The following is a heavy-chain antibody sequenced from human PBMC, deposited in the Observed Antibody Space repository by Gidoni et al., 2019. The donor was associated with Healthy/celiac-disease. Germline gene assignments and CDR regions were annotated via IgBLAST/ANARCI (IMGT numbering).Heavy chain of an antibody. CDR3: ARRSLEIAVAGTWFDY. CDR1: GGSISSSSYY. D-gene: IGHD6-19*01. Sequence: QLQLQESGPGLVKPSETLSLTCTVSGGSISSSSYYWGWIRQPPGKGLEWIGSIYYSGSTYYNPSLKSRVTISVDTSKNQFSLKLSSVTAADTAVYYCARRSLEIAVAGTWFDYWGQGTLVTVSS. J-gene: IGHJ4*02. CDR2: IYYSGST. V-gene: IGHV4-39*01.